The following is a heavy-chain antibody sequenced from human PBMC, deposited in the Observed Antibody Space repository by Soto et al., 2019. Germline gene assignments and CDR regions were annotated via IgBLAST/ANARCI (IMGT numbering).Heavy chain of an antibody. CDR2: IIPIIGII. V-gene: IGHV1-69*04. D-gene: IGHD2-2*01. CDR1: GGTFSTYT. CDR3: ARDRYCSSTSCPLQLDY. J-gene: IGHJ4*02. Sequence: GASVKVSCKASGGTFSTYTITWVRQAPGQGFDWMGRIIPIIGIINYAQKFQGRVTISADKFTGTAYMELTGLRSDDTAVYYCARDRYCSSTSCPLQLDYWGPGTLVTVSS.